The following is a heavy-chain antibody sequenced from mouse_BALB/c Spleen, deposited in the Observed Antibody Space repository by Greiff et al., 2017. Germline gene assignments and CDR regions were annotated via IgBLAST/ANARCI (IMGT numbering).Heavy chain of an antibody. J-gene: IGHJ1*01. CDR3: ARRGRRWYFDV. D-gene: IGHD1-2*01. Sequence: EVKLQESGGGLVQPGGSLKLSCAASGFDFSRYWMSWVRQAPGKGLEWIGEINPDSSTINYTPSLKDKFIISRDNAKNTLYLQMSKVRSEDTALYYCARRGRRWYFDVWGAGTTVTVSS. CDR2: INPDSSTI. CDR1: GFDFSRYW. V-gene: IGHV4-1*02.